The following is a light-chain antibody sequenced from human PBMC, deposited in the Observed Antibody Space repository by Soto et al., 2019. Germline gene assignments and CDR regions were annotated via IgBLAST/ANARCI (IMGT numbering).Light chain of an antibody. CDR3: QQYGSTLRT. J-gene: IGKJ1*01. CDR1: QSVSSY. CDR2: GAS. Sequence: TVLPQSPGTLSLSPGERATLSCRASQSVSSYLAWYQQKPGQAPRLLIYGASSRASGIPSRFSGSGSGTDFSLIISRLEPEDFAVYYCQQYGSTLRTFGQGAKVEIK. V-gene: IGKV3-20*01.